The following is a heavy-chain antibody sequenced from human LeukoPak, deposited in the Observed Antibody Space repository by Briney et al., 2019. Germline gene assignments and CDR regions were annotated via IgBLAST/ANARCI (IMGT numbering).Heavy chain of an antibody. CDR1: GGSISIGGYY. V-gene: IGHV4-31*03. CDR3: ARMVAATRCFDY. D-gene: IGHD2-15*01. Sequence: SETLSLTCTVSGGSISIGGYYWRWIRQHPGRGLEWIGYIYYSGSTYYNPSLKSRVTISVATSKNQFSLKLSSVPAADTAVYYCARMVAATRCFDYWGQGTLVTVSS. J-gene: IGHJ4*02. CDR2: IYYSGST.